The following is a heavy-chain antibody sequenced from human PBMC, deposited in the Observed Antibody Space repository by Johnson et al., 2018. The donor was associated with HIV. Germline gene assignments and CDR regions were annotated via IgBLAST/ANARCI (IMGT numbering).Heavy chain of an antibody. CDR3: ARDRGWCGELYAFDI. CDR2: IRFHGSHK. Sequence: QVQLVASGGGVVQPGGSLRLSCSASRFTFSYYGMHWVRQAPGPGLEWVPFIRFHGSHKYYADSVKGRFTISSDNSKNTLYLQMNSLRAEDTAVYYCARDRGWCGELYAFDIWGQGTMVTVSS. J-gene: IGHJ3*02. V-gene: IGHV3-30*02. D-gene: IGHD3-10*01. CDR1: RFTFSYYG.